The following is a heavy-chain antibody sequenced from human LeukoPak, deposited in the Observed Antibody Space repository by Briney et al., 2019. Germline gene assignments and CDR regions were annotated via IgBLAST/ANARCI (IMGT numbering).Heavy chain of an antibody. V-gene: IGHV3-48*03. J-gene: IGHJ3*02. CDR2: ISSSGSTI. CDR1: GFTFSNE. CDR3: ASMSAGNAFDI. Sequence: PGGSLRLSCAASGFTFSNEMNWVRQAPGKGLEWVSYISSSGSTIYYADSVKGRFTISRDNAKNSLYLQMNSLRAEDTAVYYCASMSAGNAFDIWGQGTMVTVSS.